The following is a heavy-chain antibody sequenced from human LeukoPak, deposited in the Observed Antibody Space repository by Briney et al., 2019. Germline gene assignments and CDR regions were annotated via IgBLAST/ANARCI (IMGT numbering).Heavy chain of an antibody. CDR2: MNPNSGNT. CDR3: ARFGTSHNWNDFDY. CDR1: GYTFTSYD. J-gene: IGHJ4*02. V-gene: IGHV1-8*03. Sequence: ASVKVSCKASGYTFTSYDINWVRQATGQGLEWMGWMNPNSGNTGYAQKFQGRVTITRNTSISTAYMELSSLRSEDTAVYYCARFGTSHNWNDFDYWGQGTLVTVSS. D-gene: IGHD1-1*01.